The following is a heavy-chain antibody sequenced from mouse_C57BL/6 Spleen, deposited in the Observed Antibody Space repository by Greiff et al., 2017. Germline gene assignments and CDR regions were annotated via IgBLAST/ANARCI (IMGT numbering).Heavy chain of an antibody. V-gene: IGHV1-72*01. CDR1: GYTFTSYW. CDR3: ATLLSKQGYFDY. CDR2: IDPNSGGT. D-gene: IGHD1-1*02. J-gene: IGHJ2*01. Sequence: QVQLQQPGAELVKPGASVKLSCKASGYTFTSYWMHWVKQRPGRGLAWIGRIDPNSGGTKYNETFKSKATLTVAQPSSTAYMQLSSLTSEDSAVYYCATLLSKQGYFDYWGQGTTLTVSS.